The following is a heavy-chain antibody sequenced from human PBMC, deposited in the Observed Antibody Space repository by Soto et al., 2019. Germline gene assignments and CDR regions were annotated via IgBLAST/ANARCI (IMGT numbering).Heavy chain of an antibody. J-gene: IGHJ6*02. CDR1: GFTFSSYS. V-gene: IGHV3-48*04. Sequence: GGSLRLSCAASGFTFSSYSMNWVRQAPGKGLEWVSYISSSSSTIYYADSVKGRFTISRDNAKNSLYLQMTSLRAEDTAVYYCARGFRHCSSTSCSRAYYYYGMDVWGQGTTVTVSS. CDR3: ARGFRHCSSTSCSRAYYYYGMDV. CDR2: ISSSSSTI. D-gene: IGHD2-2*01.